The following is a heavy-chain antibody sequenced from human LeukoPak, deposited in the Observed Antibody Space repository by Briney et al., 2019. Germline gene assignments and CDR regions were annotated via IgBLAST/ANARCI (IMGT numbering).Heavy chain of an antibody. V-gene: IGHV1-46*01. CDR3: ARGALGYYYYYGMDV. CDR1: GYTFTSYY. J-gene: IGHJ6*04. CDR2: INPSGGST. Sequence: ASVKVSCKASGYTFTSYYMHWVRQAPGQGLEWMGIINPSGGSTSYAQKFQGWVTMTRDTSISTAYMELSRLRSDDTAVYYCARGALGYYYYYGMDVWGKGTTVTVSS.